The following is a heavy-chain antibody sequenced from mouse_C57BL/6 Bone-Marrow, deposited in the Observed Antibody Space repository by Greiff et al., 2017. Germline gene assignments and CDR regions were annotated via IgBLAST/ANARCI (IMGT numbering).Heavy chain of an antibody. Sequence: QVQLKQSGAELARPGASVKLSCKASGYTFTSYGISWVKQRTGQGLEWIGEIYPRSGNTYYNEKFKGKATLTADKSYSTAYMELRSLTSEDSAVYFCARSRPLYFDYWGQGTTLTVSS. CDR1: GYTFTSYG. V-gene: IGHV1-81*01. CDR3: ARSRPLYFDY. J-gene: IGHJ2*01. D-gene: IGHD6-1*01. CDR2: IYPRSGNT.